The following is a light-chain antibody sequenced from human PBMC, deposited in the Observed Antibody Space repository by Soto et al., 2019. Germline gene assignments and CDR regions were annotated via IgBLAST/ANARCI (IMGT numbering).Light chain of an antibody. J-gene: IGKJ3*01. CDR2: TAS. CDR1: QTIGNY. Sequence: DLQMTQSPSSLSASVGDRVTITCRASQTIGNYLNWYQQKPGKAPKLLIHTASSLQSGVPSKFGGSGSGTDFTLTISSLQPEDYATYYCQQSFSTPRTFGPGTKVDIK. V-gene: IGKV1-39*01. CDR3: QQSFSTPRT.